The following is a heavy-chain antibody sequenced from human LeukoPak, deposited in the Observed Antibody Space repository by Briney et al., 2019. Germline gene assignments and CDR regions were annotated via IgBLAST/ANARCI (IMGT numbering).Heavy chain of an antibody. CDR2: IYYSGST. CDR1: GGSISSYY. CDR3: ASLRYGDFYFDY. V-gene: IGHV4-59*01. J-gene: IGHJ4*01. Sequence: RSSETLSLTCTVSGGSISSYYWSWIRQPPGKGLEWIGYIYYSGSTNYNPSLKSRVTISVDTSKNQFSLKLSSVTAADTAVYYCASLRYGDFYFDYWGQGTLVTVSS. D-gene: IGHD4-17*01.